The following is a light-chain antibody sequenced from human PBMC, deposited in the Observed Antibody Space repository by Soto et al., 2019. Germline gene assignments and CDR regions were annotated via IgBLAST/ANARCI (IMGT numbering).Light chain of an antibody. CDR3: AAWDDTLSGLV. J-gene: IGLJ2*01. CDR1: NSNIGSNY. CDR2: RAD. Sequence: QSVLTQPPSASGTPGQTVTISCSGRNSNIGSNYVYWYQQLPGTAPRLLMYRADQRPSGVPDRFSGSKSGTSASLAISGRRSEDEADYYCAAWDDTLSGLVFGGGTKLTVL. V-gene: IGLV1-47*01.